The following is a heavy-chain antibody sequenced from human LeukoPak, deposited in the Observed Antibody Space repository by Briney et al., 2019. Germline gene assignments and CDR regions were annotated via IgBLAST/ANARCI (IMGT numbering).Heavy chain of an antibody. J-gene: IGHJ4*01. V-gene: IGHV3-74*01. CDR3: GRGRAWGPRPIDY. CDR2: INSDGSST. Sequence: PGGSLRLSCAASGFTFSSYWMHWVRQAPGKGLVWVSRINSDGSSTSYADSVKGRFTISRDNAKNTLYLQMNSLRAEDTAVYYWGRGRAWGPRPIDYWGQGTLVTVSS. D-gene: IGHD3-16*01. CDR1: GFTFSSYW.